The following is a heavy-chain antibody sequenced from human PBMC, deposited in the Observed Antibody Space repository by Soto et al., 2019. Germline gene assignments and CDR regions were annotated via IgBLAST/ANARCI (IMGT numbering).Heavy chain of an antibody. CDR1: GYTFTGYY. J-gene: IGHJ3*02. Sequence: ASVKVSCKASGYTFTGYYMHWVRQAPGQGLEWMGWINPNSGGTNYAQKFQGWVTMTRDTSISTAYMELSRLRSDDTAVYYCARGEITIFGVVRTFDIWGQGTMVTVSS. CDR2: INPNSGGT. V-gene: IGHV1-2*04. CDR3: ARGEITIFGVVRTFDI. D-gene: IGHD3-3*01.